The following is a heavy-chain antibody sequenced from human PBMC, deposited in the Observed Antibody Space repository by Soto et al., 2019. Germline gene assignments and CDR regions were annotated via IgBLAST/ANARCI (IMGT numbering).Heavy chain of an antibody. V-gene: IGHV3-33*01. Sequence: QVQLVESGGGVVQPGRSLRLSCAASGFTFSNYGMHWVRQAPGKGLEWVAVIWYDGSNKYYADSVKGRFTISRDNSKNTLYLQMNSLRAEDTAVYHCARDVEGSGSGGMDVWGQGTTVTVSS. CDR2: IWYDGSNK. CDR3: ARDVEGSGSGGMDV. J-gene: IGHJ6*02. CDR1: GFTFSNYG. D-gene: IGHD3-10*01.